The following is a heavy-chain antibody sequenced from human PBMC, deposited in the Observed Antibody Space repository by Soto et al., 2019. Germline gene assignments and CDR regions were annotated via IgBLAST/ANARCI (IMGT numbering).Heavy chain of an antibody. Sequence: QVQLVQSGAEVKKPGSSVKVSCKASGGTFSSYTISWVRQAPGQGLEWMGRIIPILGIANYAQKFQGRVTITADKPTSTAYMELSSLRSEDTAVYYCARVSVVAAFYYYYGMDVWGQGTTVTVSS. J-gene: IGHJ6*02. CDR3: ARVSVVAAFYYYYGMDV. CDR2: IIPILGIA. V-gene: IGHV1-69*02. D-gene: IGHD2-15*01. CDR1: GGTFSSYT.